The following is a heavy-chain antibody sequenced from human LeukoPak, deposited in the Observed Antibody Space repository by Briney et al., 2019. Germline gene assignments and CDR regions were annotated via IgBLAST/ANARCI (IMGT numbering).Heavy chain of an antibody. CDR3: ARDSAGPFHIVVVPAAIGGWFDP. Sequence: PGGSLRLSCAASGFTFSSYAMSWVRQAPGKGLEWVANIKQDGSEKYYVDSVKGRFTISRDNAKNSLYLQMNSLRAEDTAVYYCARDSAGPFHIVVVPAAIGGWFDPWGQGTLVTVSS. V-gene: IGHV3-7*01. CDR1: GFTFSSYA. CDR2: IKQDGSEK. D-gene: IGHD2-2*02. J-gene: IGHJ5*02.